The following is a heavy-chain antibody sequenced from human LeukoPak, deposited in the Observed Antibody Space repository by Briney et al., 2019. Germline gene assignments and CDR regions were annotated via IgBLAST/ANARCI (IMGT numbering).Heavy chain of an antibody. J-gene: IGHJ2*01. CDR3: ARGPRIAAGGSNWYFDL. Sequence: SETLSLTCTVSGGSISSYYWSWIRQPPGKGLEWLGYIYYSGSTNYNPSLKSRVTISVDTSKNQISLKLSSVTAADTALYYCARGPRIAAGGSNWYFDLWGRGTLVTVSS. CDR1: GGSISSYY. CDR2: IYYSGST. V-gene: IGHV4-59*08. D-gene: IGHD6-13*01.